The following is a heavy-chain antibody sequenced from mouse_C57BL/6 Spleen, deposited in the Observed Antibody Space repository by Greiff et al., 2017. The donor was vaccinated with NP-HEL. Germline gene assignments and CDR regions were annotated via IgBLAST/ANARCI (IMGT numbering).Heavy chain of an antibody. Sequence: EVKLMESGPGLVKPSQSLSLTCSVTGYSITSGYYWNWIRQFPGNKLEWMGYISYDGSNNYNPSLKNRISITRDTSKNQFFLKLNSVTTEDTATYYCARERSNYVFDYWGQGTTLTVSS. CDR2: ISYDGSN. D-gene: IGHD2-5*01. J-gene: IGHJ2*01. V-gene: IGHV3-6*01. CDR3: ARERSNYVFDY. CDR1: GYSITSGYY.